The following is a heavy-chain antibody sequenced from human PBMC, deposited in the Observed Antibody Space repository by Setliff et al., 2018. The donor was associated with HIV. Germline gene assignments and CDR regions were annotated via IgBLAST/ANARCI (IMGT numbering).Heavy chain of an antibody. CDR3: ARGGAFWSGYYGFDY. CDR1: GGSISSNKW. J-gene: IGHJ4*02. D-gene: IGHD3-3*01. V-gene: IGHV4-4*02. Sequence: SETLSLTCAVPGGSISSNKWWSWVRQPPGKGLEWIGEIYHSGSTKYNPSLKSRVTISVDKSKNQFSLNLTSVTAADTAVYYCARGGAFWSGYYGFDYWGQGTLVTVSS. CDR2: IYHSGST.